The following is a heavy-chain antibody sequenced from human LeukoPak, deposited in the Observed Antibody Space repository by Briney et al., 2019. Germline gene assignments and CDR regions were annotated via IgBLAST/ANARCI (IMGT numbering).Heavy chain of an antibody. J-gene: IGHJ4*02. Sequence: SETLSLTCAVYGGSFSGYYWSWTRQPPGKGLEWIGEINHSGSTNYNPSLKSRVTISVDTSKNQFSLKLSSVTAADTAVYYCARGQGLARGCYTRWGQGTLVTVSS. CDR1: GGSFSGYY. D-gene: IGHD2-2*02. CDR2: INHSGST. CDR3: ARGQGLARGCYTR. V-gene: IGHV4-34*01.